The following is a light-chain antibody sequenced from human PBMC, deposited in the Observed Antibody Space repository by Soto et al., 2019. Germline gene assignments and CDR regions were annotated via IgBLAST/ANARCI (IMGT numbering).Light chain of an antibody. CDR3: SSYTSRSTLVV. J-gene: IGLJ2*01. Sequence: QSALTQPASVSGSPGQSITISCTGTSSDVGGYNYVSWYQQHPGKAPKLMIYEVSNGPSGVSNRFSGSKSGNTASLTISGLQAEDEADYYCSSYTSRSTLVVFGGGTKLTVL. CDR1: SSDVGGYNY. CDR2: EVS. V-gene: IGLV2-14*01.